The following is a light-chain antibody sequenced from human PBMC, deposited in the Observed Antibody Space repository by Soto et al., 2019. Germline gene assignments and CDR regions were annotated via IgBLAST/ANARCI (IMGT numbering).Light chain of an antibody. Sequence: DIQMTQSPSSLSASVGDTVTITCRASQVVHTYLAWYQQRPGKVPKLLIDAASTLQSGVPSRFSGSGSGTDFTLTISSLQPEDVATYYCHRYDTDPLTFGGGTHVEIK. CDR2: AAS. J-gene: IGKJ4*01. V-gene: IGKV1-27*01. CDR1: QVVHTY. CDR3: HRYDTDPLT.